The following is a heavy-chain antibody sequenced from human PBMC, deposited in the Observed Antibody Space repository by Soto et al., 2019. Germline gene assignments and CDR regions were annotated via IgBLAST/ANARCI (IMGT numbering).Heavy chain of an antibody. CDR3: VKGPALYDSSSFDR. Sequence: EVQLVESGGALVQPGGSLRLSCSASGFTFSSYGMHWVRQAPGKGLEYVPGISDNGDRTYYADSVKGRFTISRDNSKNTLHFQMTSLRDEDTAVYYCVKGPALYDSSSFDRWGQGTLVTVSS. J-gene: IGHJ1*01. V-gene: IGHV3-64D*06. CDR2: ISDNGDRT. D-gene: IGHD3-22*01. CDR1: GFTFSSYG.